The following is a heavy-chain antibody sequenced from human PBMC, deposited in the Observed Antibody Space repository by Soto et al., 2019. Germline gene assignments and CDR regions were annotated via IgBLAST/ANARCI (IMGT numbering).Heavy chain of an antibody. CDR2: IIPILTIA. CDR3: ARPKRDGYNQGFDY. D-gene: IGHD5-12*01. J-gene: IGHJ4*02. V-gene: IGHV1-69*02. Sequence: QVQLVQSGAEVKKPGSSVKVSCKASGGTFSSQTISWVRQAPGQGLEWMGGIIPILTIATYAEKFQGRVTITADKSTTTAYMELSSLTSEDTAVYYCARPKRDGYNQGFDYWGQGTLVTVAS. CDR1: GGTFSSQT.